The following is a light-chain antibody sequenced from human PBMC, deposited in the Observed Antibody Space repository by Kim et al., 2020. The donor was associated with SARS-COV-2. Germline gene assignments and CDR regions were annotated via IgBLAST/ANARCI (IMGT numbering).Light chain of an antibody. V-gene: IGLV1-40*01. Sequence: QSVLTQSPSVSGAPGQRVTISCTGSDSDIGAGYDVPWYQQLPGTAPKLVIFGNSNRPSGVPDRFSGSKSGTSASLAITGLQTEDEADYYCQSYDTSLYVVFGGGTRVTVL. J-gene: IGLJ2*01. CDR3: QSYDTSLYVV. CDR1: DSDIGAGYD. CDR2: GNS.